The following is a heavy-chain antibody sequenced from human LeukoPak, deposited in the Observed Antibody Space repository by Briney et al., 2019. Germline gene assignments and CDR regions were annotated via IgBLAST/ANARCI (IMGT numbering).Heavy chain of an antibody. J-gene: IGHJ4*02. V-gene: IGHV4-34*01. Sequence: SETLSLTCAISDEPFSGYYWGWIRQPPGKGLELIGEINRNGNTDYNPSLKSRVSMSIDTSKNQFSLRLISVTAADTAVYYCARLVPERFFQLNPEGYYDYWGQGTLVTVSS. CDR2: INRNGNT. CDR1: DEPFSGYY. D-gene: IGHD3-3*01. CDR3: ARLVPERFFQLNPEGYYDY.